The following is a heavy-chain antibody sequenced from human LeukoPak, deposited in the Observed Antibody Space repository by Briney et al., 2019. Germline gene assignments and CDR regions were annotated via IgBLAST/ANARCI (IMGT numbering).Heavy chain of an antibody. Sequence: GGSLTLTREISGYMFINAYLNWVRQAPGKGLEWVSLISGSTGSTYYADSVKGRFSISRDNSKNTVYLQMNSLRVEDTAVYYCAKGPVSAMVGASTLDYWGQGTLVTVSS. V-gene: IGHV3-23*01. D-gene: IGHD1-26*01. CDR2: ISGSTGST. CDR1: GYMFINAY. CDR3: AKGPVSAMVGASTLDY. J-gene: IGHJ4*02.